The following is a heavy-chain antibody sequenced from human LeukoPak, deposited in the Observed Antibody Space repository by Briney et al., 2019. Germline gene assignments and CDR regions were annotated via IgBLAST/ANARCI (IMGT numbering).Heavy chain of an antibody. CDR3: AREPPYFYGSGSSIGAFDY. Sequence: SQTLSLTCTVSGGSISSGSYYWSWIRQPAGKGLEWIGRIYTSGSTNYNPSLKSRVTISVDTSKNQFSLKLSSVTPADTAVYYSAREPPYFYGSGSSIGAFDYWGQGTLVTVSS. J-gene: IGHJ4*02. V-gene: IGHV4-61*02. CDR2: IYTSGST. CDR1: GGSISSGSYY. D-gene: IGHD3-10*01.